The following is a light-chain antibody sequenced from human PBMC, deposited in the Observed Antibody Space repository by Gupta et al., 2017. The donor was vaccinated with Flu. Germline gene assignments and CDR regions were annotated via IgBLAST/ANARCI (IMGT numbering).Light chain of an antibody. CDR3: ASYDGSSTT. Sequence: QSITISCTGVNNDIGSNQFVSWYQQKPGKAPYRIIFDVGRRHSGVSDRFSGSKSGDTASLTISGLQTEDEADYYCASYDGSSTTFGEGTKLTVL. V-gene: IGLV2-14*04. CDR1: NNDIGSNQF. CDR2: DVG. J-gene: IGLJ2*01.